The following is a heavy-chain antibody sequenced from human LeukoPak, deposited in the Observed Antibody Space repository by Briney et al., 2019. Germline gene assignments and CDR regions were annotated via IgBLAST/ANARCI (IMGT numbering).Heavy chain of an antibody. Sequence: TGGSLRLSCAASGFTFSSYGMHWVRQAPGKGLEWVAVISYDGSNKYYADSVKGRFTISRDNSKNTLYLQMNSLRAEDTAVYYCAKDLGEHGAWFGELFWGQGTLVTVSS. D-gene: IGHD3-10*01. CDR2: ISYDGSNK. J-gene: IGHJ4*02. CDR3: AKDLGEHGAWFGELF. V-gene: IGHV3-30*18. CDR1: GFTFSSYG.